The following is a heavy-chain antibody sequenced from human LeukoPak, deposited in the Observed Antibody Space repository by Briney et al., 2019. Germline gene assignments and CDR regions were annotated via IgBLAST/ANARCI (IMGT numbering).Heavy chain of an antibody. Sequence: SQTLSLTCAISGESVSSNSAAWNWIRQSPSIRLEWLGRTYYRSKWYNDYAVSVKSRITINPDTSKNQFSLQLNSVTPEDTAVYYCARGDYDFWSGYPHYFDYWGQGTLVTVSS. CDR2: TYYRSKWYN. V-gene: IGHV6-1*01. CDR3: ARGDYDFWSGYPHYFDY. CDR1: GESVSSNSAA. D-gene: IGHD3-3*01. J-gene: IGHJ4*02.